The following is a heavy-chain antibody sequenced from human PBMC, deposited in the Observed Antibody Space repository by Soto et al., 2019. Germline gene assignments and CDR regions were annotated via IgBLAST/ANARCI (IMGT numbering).Heavy chain of an antibody. Sequence: PGGSLRLSCAASGFTFSDYYMTWMRQAPGKGLEWVSYISSGGTSIYYADSVKGRFTISRDNVKNSLYLQMSGLRAEDTAVYYCARESSAYDSGPPPGYWGQGTLVPVSS. CDR1: GFTFSDYY. CDR2: ISSGGTSI. D-gene: IGHD5-12*01. CDR3: ARESSAYDSGPPPGY. J-gene: IGHJ4*02. V-gene: IGHV3-11*01.